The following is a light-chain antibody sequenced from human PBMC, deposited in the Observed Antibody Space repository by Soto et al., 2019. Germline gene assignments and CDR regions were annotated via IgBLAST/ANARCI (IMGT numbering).Light chain of an antibody. J-gene: IGKJ5*01. Sequence: EIVMTQSPATLSVSPGERATLSCRASQSVSSNLAWYQQKPGQAPRLLIYGASTRATDIPARFSGSGSGTEFTLTISSLQSEDLAVYYCQQYNNWPITFGQGTRLEIK. CDR3: QQYNNWPIT. CDR2: GAS. CDR1: QSVSSN. V-gene: IGKV3-15*01.